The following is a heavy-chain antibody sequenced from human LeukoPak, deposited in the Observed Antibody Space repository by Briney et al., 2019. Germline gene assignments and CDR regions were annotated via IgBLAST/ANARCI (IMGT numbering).Heavy chain of an antibody. J-gene: IGHJ4*02. V-gene: IGHV4-34*01. CDR2: INHSGST. CDR3: ARNGWYSVDY. D-gene: IGHD6-19*01. CDR1: GGSFTGSFSTYH. Sequence: PSETLSLTCAVSGGSFTGSFSTYHWSWIRQPPGKGLEWIGEINHSGSTTYNPSLKSRVTISIDTSKNHFSLKLSSVTAADTAMYYCARNGWYSVDYWGQGTQVIVSS.